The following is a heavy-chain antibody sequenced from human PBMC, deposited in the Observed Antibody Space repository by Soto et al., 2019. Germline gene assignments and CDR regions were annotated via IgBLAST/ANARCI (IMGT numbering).Heavy chain of an antibody. CDR1: GGSISSYY. D-gene: IGHD3-16*01. Sequence: PSETLSLTCTVSGGSISSYYWSWIRQPPGQGLEWIGYIYDSGSTNYNPSLKSRVTISVDTSKNQFSLKLSSVTAADTAVYYCAREKGVAYYYYYGMDVWGQGTTVTVSS. V-gene: IGHV4-59*01. J-gene: IGHJ6*02. CDR2: IYDSGST. CDR3: AREKGVAYYYYYGMDV.